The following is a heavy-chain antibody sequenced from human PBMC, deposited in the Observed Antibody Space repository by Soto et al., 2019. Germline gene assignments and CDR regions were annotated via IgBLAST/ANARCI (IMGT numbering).Heavy chain of an antibody. V-gene: IGHV5-51*01. CDR1: GYNFASYW. D-gene: IGHD2-2*01. J-gene: IGHJ6*02. CDR2: VYPGDSDT. Sequence: GESLKISCKASGYNFASYWIGWVRQIPGKGLEWMGIVYPGDSDTRYSPSFQGQVTISADKPISTAYLQWSSLKASDTAMYHCARHGNSIVLVPAAKNHYSYYGMDVWGQGTTVTVSS. CDR3: ARHGNSIVLVPAAKNHYSYYGMDV.